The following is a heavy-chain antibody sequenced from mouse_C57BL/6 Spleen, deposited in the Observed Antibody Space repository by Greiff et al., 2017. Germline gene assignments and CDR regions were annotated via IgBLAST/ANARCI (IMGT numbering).Heavy chain of an antibody. CDR1: GYTFTSYW. CDR2: IDPSDSYT. J-gene: IGHJ1*03. V-gene: IGHV1-69*01. CDR3: ASTDYGSSYDWYFDV. D-gene: IGHD1-1*01. Sequence: QVQLQQPGAELVMPGASVTLSCKASGYTFTSYWMHWVKQRPGQGLEWIGEIDPSDSYTNYNQKFKGKSTLTVDKSSSTAYMQLSSLSSEDSAVYYSASTDYGSSYDWYFDVWGTGTTVTVSS.